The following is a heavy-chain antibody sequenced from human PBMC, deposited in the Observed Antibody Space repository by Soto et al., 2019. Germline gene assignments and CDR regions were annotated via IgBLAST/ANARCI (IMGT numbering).Heavy chain of an antibody. Sequence: EVQLLEFGGGLVRPGGSLRLSCAASGFIFSSYAMHWVRQAPGKGLEWVSGISGHGGDIYYADSVKGRFTISRHTATSKLYLQMDSLRADDTAVYYCAREDGGGPFDFWGQGTLVTVSS. J-gene: IGHJ4*02. V-gene: IGHV3-23*01. CDR3: AREDGGGPFDF. CDR2: ISGHGGDI. CDR1: GFIFSSYA. D-gene: IGHD2-15*01.